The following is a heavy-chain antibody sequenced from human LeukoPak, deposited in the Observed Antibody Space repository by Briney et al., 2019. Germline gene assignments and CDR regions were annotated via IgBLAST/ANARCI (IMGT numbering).Heavy chain of an antibody. CDR3: ARGAKGIAVAANDY. CDR1: GFTFSSYA. J-gene: IGHJ4*02. CDR2: ISSNGGST. V-gene: IGHV3-64D*06. D-gene: IGHD6-19*01. Sequence: PGGSLRLSCSASGFTFSSYAMHWVRQAPGKGLEYVSAISSNGGSTYYADPVKGRFIISRDNSKSTLYLQMSSLRAEDTAVYYCARGAKGIAVAANDYWGQGTLVTVSS.